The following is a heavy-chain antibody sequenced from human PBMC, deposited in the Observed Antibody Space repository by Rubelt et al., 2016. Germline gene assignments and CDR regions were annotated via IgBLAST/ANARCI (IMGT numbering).Heavy chain of an antibody. J-gene: IGHJ4*02. CDR3: ASRFCTNGVCHFDY. CDR1: GFTFSSHS. V-gene: IGHV3-21*01. D-gene: IGHD2-8*01. Sequence: EVQLVESGGALVKPGGSLRLSCEGSGFTFSSHSLDWVRQSPGKGLEWVSSISRSGTSIYYADSVRGRFTISRDNAKDSLYLQMNSLRAEETAVYYCASRFCTNGVCHFDYWGQGTLVSVSS. CDR2: ISRSGTSI.